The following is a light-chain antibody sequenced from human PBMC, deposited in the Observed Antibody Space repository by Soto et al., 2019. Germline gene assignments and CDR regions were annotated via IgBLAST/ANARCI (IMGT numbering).Light chain of an antibody. Sequence: QSALTQPRSVSGSPGQSVTISCTGTSSDVGGYNYVSWYQQHPGKAPKLMIYDVSKRPSGVPDRFSGSKSGNTASLTISGLQAEDVADYYCCSYAGSSVFGGGTKVTVL. CDR2: DVS. CDR1: SSDVGGYNY. V-gene: IGLV2-11*01. CDR3: CSYAGSSV. J-gene: IGLJ2*01.